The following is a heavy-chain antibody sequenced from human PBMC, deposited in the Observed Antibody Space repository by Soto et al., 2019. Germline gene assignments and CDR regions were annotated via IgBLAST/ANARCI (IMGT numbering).Heavy chain of an antibody. CDR1: GGTFSSYA. D-gene: IGHD1-7*01. CDR3: ARNTAGTNDWFDP. J-gene: IGHJ5*02. CDR2: IIPIFGTA. Sequence: SVKVSCKASGGTFSSYAISWVRQAPGQGLEWMGGIIPIFGTANYAQKFQGRVTITADESTSTAYMELSSLRSEDTAVYYCARNTAGTNDWFDPWGQGTLVTVSS. V-gene: IGHV1-69*13.